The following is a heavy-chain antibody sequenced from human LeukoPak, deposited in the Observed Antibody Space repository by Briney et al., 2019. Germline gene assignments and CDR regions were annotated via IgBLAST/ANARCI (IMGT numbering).Heavy chain of an antibody. CDR3: ARVMYYYHSSGSIAVYYFDY. D-gene: IGHD3-22*01. Sequence: PGGSLRLACAASGFTFSSHWMDWGRHAPGEGLVWVSGINSDGSTTTYADSVKGRFTTSRDSAKNTLYLQMNSLRAEDTAVYYCARVMYYYHSSGSIAVYYFDYWGQGTLVTVSS. V-gene: IGHV3-74*01. CDR2: INSDGSTT. J-gene: IGHJ4*02. CDR1: GFTFSSHW.